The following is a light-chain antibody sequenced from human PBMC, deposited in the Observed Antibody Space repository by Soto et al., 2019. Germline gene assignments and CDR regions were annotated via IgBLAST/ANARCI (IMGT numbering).Light chain of an antibody. Sequence: QSALTQPASVSGSPGQSITISCTGTISDVGSYNLVSWYQQHPGKAPKLMIYEVSKRPSGVSNRFSGSKSGNTASLTISGLQAEDEADYYCCSYAGSSTWVFGGGTKVTVL. J-gene: IGLJ3*02. CDR1: ISDVGSYNL. CDR2: EVS. V-gene: IGLV2-23*02. CDR3: CSYAGSSTWV.